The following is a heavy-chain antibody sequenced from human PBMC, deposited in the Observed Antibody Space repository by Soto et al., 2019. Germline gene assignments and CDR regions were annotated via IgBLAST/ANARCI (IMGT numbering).Heavy chain of an antibody. V-gene: IGHV4-34*01. Sequence: QVQLQQWGAGLLKPSETLSLTCAVYGGSFSGYYWSWIRQPPGKGLEWIGEINHSGSTNYNPSLKSRVTKSVDTPKTYFTLKLSSVTAANTAVYYGAAQQRGGVDTKKNFDYWGQGTLVTVSS. J-gene: IGHJ4*02. D-gene: IGHD2-8*01. CDR3: AAQQRGGVDTKKNFDY. CDR1: GGSFSGYY. CDR2: INHSGST.